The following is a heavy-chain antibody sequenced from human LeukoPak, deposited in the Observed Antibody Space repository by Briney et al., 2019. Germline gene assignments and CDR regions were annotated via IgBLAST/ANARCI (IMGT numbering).Heavy chain of an antibody. V-gene: IGHV4-59*11. D-gene: IGHD3-22*01. CDR2: IYYSGST. CDR1: GGSISSHY. J-gene: IGHJ6*03. Sequence: PSETLSLTCTVSGGSISSHYWSWIRQPPGKGLEWIGYIYYSGSTNFNPSLKSRVTISVDTSKNQFSLKLSSVTAADTAVYYSARTTYYYGSSGTKYYYYYMDVWGKGTTVTVSS. CDR3: ARTTYYYGSSGTKYYYYYMDV.